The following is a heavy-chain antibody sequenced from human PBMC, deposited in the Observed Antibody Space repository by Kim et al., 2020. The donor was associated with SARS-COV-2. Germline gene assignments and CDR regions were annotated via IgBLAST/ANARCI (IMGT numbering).Heavy chain of an antibody. D-gene: IGHD3-22*01. Sequence: KSRFTISRDNAKNSLYRQMNSLRAEDTAVYYCAREGTYYYDSSGYYPFDYWGQGTLVTVSS. CDR3: AREGTYYYDSSGYYPFDY. J-gene: IGHJ4*02. V-gene: IGHV3-11*06.